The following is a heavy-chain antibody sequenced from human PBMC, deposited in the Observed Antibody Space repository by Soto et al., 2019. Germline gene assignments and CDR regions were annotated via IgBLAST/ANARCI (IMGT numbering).Heavy chain of an antibody. V-gene: IGHV4-39*01. J-gene: IGHJ4*02. CDR3: GKVLVGATGHTDSDS. CDR1: GGSIYRSGYY. D-gene: IGHD2-15*01. CDR2: IDYNGVT. Sequence: TSETLYLTLTVSGGSIYRSGYYWGWIRQPPGRGLEWSGNIDYNGVTYSTPSPKSRVTISRDTSKNQFSLKLTSVTAADTALYSCGKVLVGATGHTDSDSWGPGTLVTVSS.